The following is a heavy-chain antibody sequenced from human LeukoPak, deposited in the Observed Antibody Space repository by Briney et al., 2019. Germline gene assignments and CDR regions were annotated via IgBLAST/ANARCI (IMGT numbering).Heavy chain of an antibody. CDR1: EGTFDSYG. CDR2: LIPLLGTT. Sequence: SVKVSCKASEGTFDSYGISWVRQAPGQGLEWIGALIPLLGTTNYAQRLQGRVTITADKSTSTAYMELTSLRFEDTAVYYRVRDVFLGAVAGRRGDYWCQGTLVTVSS. J-gene: IGHJ4*02. D-gene: IGHD6-19*01. CDR3: VRDVFLGAVAGRRGDY. V-gene: IGHV1-69*10.